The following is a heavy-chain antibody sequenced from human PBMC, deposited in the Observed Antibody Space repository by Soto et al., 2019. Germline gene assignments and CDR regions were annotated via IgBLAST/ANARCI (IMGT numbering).Heavy chain of an antibody. D-gene: IGHD6-19*01. Sequence: ASVKVSCKASGYTFTSYAIHWVRQAPGQSLEWVGWIDAGNGSTYYADSVKGRFTISRDNSKNTVYLQMNSLRAEDTAVYYCAKKIGAVAGPHFDYWGQGTLVTVSS. CDR3: AKKIGAVAGPHFDY. CDR2: IDAGNGST. J-gene: IGHJ4*02. CDR1: GYTFTSYA. V-gene: IGHV1-3*01.